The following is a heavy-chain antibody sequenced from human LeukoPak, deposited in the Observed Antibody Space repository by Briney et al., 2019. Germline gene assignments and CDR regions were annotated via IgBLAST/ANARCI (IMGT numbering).Heavy chain of an antibody. CDR3: ARDGSVSGSYQYGMDV. CDR2: INSDGSST. CDR1: GFTFSSYW. Sequence: GGSLRLSCAASGFTFSSYWMHWVRQAPGKGLVWVSRINSDGSSTSHADSVKGRFTISRDNAKNTLYLQMNSLRAEDTAVYYCARDGSVSGSYQYGMDVWGQGTTVTVSS. D-gene: IGHD1-26*01. V-gene: IGHV3-74*01. J-gene: IGHJ6*02.